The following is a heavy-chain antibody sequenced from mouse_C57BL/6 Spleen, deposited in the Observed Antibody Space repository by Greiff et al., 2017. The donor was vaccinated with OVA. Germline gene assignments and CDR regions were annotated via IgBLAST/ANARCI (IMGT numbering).Heavy chain of an antibody. V-gene: IGHV1-64*01. D-gene: IGHD2-4*01. CDR3: ARNYDDYYAMDY. J-gene: IGHJ4*01. CDR2: IHPNSGST. CDR1: GYTFTSYW. Sequence: QVQLQQPGAELVKPGASVKFSCKASGYTFTSYWMHWVKQRPGHGLEWIGMIHPNSGSTNYNEKFKSKATLTVDKSSSTAYMQLSSLTSEDSAVYYCARNYDDYYAMDYRGQGTSVTVSS.